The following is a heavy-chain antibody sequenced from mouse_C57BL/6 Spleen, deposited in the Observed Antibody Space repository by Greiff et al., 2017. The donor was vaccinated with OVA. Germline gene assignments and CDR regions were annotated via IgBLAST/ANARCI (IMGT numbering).Heavy chain of an antibody. V-gene: IGHV1-50*01. CDR2: IDSSDSYT. CDR1: GYTFTSYW. Sequence: QVQLQQPGAELVKPGASVKLSCKASGYTFTSYWMQWVKQRPGQGLEWIGEIDSSDSYTNYNQKFKGEATLTVDTSSSTAYMQLSSLTSEDSADYYCARRDCAMYYWGQGTSVTVS. CDR3: ARRDCAMYY. J-gene: IGHJ4*01.